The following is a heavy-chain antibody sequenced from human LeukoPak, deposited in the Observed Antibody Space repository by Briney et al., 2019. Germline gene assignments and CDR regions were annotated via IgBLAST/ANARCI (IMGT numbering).Heavy chain of an antibody. V-gene: IGHV3-48*01. CDR3: VRGSPYCTDGVCRYYFDY. Sequence: PGGSLRLSCAASGFTFRSYSMNWVRQAPGKGLEWVSYISSISGTIYYADSVKGRFTISRDNAKNSVFLQMNSLRAEDTAVYYCVRGSPYCTDGVCRYYFDYWGQGTLVTVSS. D-gene: IGHD2-8*01. CDR1: GFTFRSYS. CDR2: ISSISGTI. J-gene: IGHJ4*02.